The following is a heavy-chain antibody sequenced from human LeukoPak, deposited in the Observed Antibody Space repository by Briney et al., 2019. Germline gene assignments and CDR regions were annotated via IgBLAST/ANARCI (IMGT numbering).Heavy chain of an antibody. CDR1: GYTFTSYG. CDR3: TKDRVSRGWYEYFQH. V-gene: IGHV3-30*18. D-gene: IGHD6-19*01. Sequence: GRSLRLSCAASGYTFTSYGMHWVRQAPGKGLEWVALISYDGSNKNYADSVKGRFTISRDKSKNTLYLQMNSLRPDDAAVYYCTKDRVSRGWYEYFQHWGGGSLVSVSS. CDR2: ISYDGSNK. J-gene: IGHJ1*01.